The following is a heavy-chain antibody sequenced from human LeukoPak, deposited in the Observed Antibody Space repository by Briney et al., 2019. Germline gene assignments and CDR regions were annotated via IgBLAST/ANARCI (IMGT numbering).Heavy chain of an antibody. CDR1: GFTFSSYE. CDR2: ISTSGSTI. J-gene: IGHJ4*02. CDR3: ARRGYCNRTSCYSGQAFDY. V-gene: IGHV3-48*03. Sequence: QPGGSLRLSCAASGFTFSSYEMNWVRQAPGKGLEWVSYISTSGSTIYYADSVKGRFTISRDNAKNSLYLQMNSLRAEDTAVYYCARRGYCNRTSCYSGQAFDYWGQGTLVTVSP. D-gene: IGHD2-2*01.